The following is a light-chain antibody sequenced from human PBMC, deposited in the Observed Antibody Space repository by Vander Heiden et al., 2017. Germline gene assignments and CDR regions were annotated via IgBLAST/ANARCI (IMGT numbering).Light chain of an antibody. J-gene: IGKJ2*01. V-gene: IGKV1-33*01. CDR2: GAS. Sequence: DLPMTQSPSSLSASVGDRVTITCQASQDIDNYVNWYQQRPGKAPNLLIYGASNLDTGVPARFSGSGSGTDFTFTISSLQPEDIATYYCQQYGKVPLTFGEGTKVEIK. CDR3: QQYGKVPLT. CDR1: QDIDNY.